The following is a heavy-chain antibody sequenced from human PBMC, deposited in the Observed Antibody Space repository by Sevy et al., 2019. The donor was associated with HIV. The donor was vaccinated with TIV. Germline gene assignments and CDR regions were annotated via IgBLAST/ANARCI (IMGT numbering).Heavy chain of an antibody. J-gene: IGHJ3*02. V-gene: IGHV3-23*01. CDR3: AKDMILVVGEALDI. Sequence: GGSLRLSCAASELTVSNYAMSWVCQAPGKGLEWVSSISGSGGETFYADSVKGRFTISRDKSKNMLFLQMNSLRAEDTALYYCAKDMILVVGEALDIWGQGTMVTVSS. CDR2: ISGSGGET. CDR1: ELTVSNYA. D-gene: IGHD3-22*01.